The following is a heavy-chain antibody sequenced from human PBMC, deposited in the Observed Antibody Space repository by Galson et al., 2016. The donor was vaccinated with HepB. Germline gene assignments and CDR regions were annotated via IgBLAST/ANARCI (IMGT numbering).Heavy chain of an antibody. CDR2: ISSSSSVI. CDR3: ARDGVGYCSSTRCYGFDY. CDR1: DFTFSTYN. D-gene: IGHD2-2*01. Sequence: SLRLSCAAPDFTFSTYNMNWVRQAPGKGLEWISYISSSSSVIYYADSVKGRFIISRDNAKNSLYLQMNSLRDEDTAVYYCARDGVGYCSSTRCYGFDYWGQGTLVTVPS. V-gene: IGHV3-48*02. J-gene: IGHJ4*02.